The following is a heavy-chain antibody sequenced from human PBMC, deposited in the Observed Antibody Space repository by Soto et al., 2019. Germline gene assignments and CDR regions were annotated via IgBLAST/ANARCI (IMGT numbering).Heavy chain of an antibody. V-gene: IGHV1-2*02. CDR1: GYTFTGYY. CDR2: INPNSGGT. J-gene: IGHJ6*02. CDR3: ARDQSGFYYYYYGMDV. D-gene: IGHD3-3*01. Sequence: ASVKVSCKASGYTFTGYYMHWVRQAPGQGLEWMGWINPNSGGTNYAQKFQGRVTMTRDTSISTAYMELSRLRSDDTAVYYCARDQSGFYYYYYGMDVWGQGTTVTASS.